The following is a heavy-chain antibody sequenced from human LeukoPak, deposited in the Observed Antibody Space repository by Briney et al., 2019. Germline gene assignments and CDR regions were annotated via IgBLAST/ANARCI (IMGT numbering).Heavy chain of an antibody. CDR1: GFTFSSYA. CDR2: IKQDGSEK. CDR3: ARDRQGDYMDV. J-gene: IGHJ6*03. Sequence: PGGSLRLSCAASGFTFSSYAMSWVRRAPGKGLEWVANIKQDGSEKNYVDSVKGRFIISRDNTKKSLYLQMNGLRAEDTAVYYCARDRQGDYMDVWGKGTTVAVSS. V-gene: IGHV3-7*01. D-gene: IGHD6-6*01.